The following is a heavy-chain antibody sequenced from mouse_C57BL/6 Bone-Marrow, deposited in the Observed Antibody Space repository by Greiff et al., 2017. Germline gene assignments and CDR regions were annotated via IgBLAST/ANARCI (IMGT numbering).Heavy chain of an antibody. Sequence: VQLQQPGTELVKPGASVKLSCKASGYTFTSYWMHWVKQRPGHGLEWIGNINPSNGGTNYNEKFKSKATLTVDKSSSTAYMQLSSLTSEDSAVYYCARSGDYYGSSPWYFDVWGTGTTVTVSS. V-gene: IGHV1-53*01. D-gene: IGHD1-1*01. CDR1: GYTFTSYW. J-gene: IGHJ1*03. CDR2: INPSNGGT. CDR3: ARSGDYYGSSPWYFDV.